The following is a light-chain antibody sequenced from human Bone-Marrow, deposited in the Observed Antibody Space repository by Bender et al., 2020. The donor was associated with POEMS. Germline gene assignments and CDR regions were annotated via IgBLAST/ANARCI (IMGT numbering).Light chain of an antibody. CDR2: AVT. Sequence: QSALTQPASVSGSPGQSITISCTGTSSDVGNYNFVSWYQQHPGKAPKLVTFAVTKRPSGVSDRFSGSKSGNTASLTISGLQPEDEADYYCCSYAGSSSWLFGGGTKVTVL. CDR1: SSDVGNYNF. J-gene: IGLJ3*02. CDR3: CSYAGSSSWL. V-gene: IGLV2-23*02.